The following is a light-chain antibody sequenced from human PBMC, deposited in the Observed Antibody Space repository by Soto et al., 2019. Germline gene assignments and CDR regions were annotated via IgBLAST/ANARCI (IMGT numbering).Light chain of an antibody. CDR3: QESYSTPLT. CDR2: GAS. J-gene: IGKJ4*01. CDR1: QSISRY. Sequence: DIQMTQSPSSLSASGGDRVTITCRTSQSISRYLNWYQQKPGRAPKLLIYGASTLESGVPSRFSGSGSGTDFTLTINNLQPEDFASYFCQESYSTPLTFGGGTKVDIK. V-gene: IGKV1-39*01.